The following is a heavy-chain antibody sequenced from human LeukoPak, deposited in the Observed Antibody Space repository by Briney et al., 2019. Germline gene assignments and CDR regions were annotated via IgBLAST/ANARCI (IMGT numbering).Heavy chain of an antibody. Sequence: PSETLSLTCTVSGGSISSSSYYWGWIRQPPGKGLEWTGSIYYSGSTYYNPSLKSRVTISVDTSKNQFSLKLSSVTAADTAVYYCARNIVVVPAAMAEFDYWGQGTLVTVSS. J-gene: IGHJ4*02. CDR3: ARNIVVVPAAMAEFDY. D-gene: IGHD2-2*01. V-gene: IGHV4-39*07. CDR2: IYYSGST. CDR1: GGSISSSSYY.